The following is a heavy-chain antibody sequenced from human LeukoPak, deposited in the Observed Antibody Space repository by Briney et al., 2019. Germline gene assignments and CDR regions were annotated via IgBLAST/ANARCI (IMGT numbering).Heavy chain of an antibody. CDR3: ARNLPPPGRYFDY. V-gene: IGHV4-59*01. CDR1: GGSINSYY. Sequence: SETLSLTCTVSGGSINSYYWSWIRQPPGKGLEWIGYIYYTGSTNYNPSLKSRVTMSGDTSKNQFSLKLSSVTAADTAVYYCARNLPPPGRYFDYWGQGTLVTVSS. CDR2: IYYTGST. J-gene: IGHJ4*02.